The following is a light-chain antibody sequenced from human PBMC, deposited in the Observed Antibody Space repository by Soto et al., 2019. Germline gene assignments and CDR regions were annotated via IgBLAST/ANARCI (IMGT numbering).Light chain of an antibody. V-gene: IGLV1-44*01. CDR3: AAWDDSLTKV. CDR1: SSDIGSNT. Sequence: QSALTQPPSASGTPGQRVTISCSGSSSDIGSNTVIWYQQLPGMAPKLLIYSNDQRPSGVPDRFSGSRSGTSASLAISGLQSEDEADYYCAAWDDSLTKVFGGGTKLTVL. J-gene: IGLJ2*01. CDR2: SND.